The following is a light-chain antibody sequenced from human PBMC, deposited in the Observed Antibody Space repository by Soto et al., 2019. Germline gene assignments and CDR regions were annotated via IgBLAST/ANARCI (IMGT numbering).Light chain of an antibody. CDR2: EVS. CDR3: NSSTSRGTHV. J-gene: IGLJ1*01. Sequence: QSALTQPASVSGSPGQSITISCTGTSGDVGGYDYVSWYQQPPGKAPKLIIYEVSKRPSGLTNRFSGSKSDNTASLTISGLQAEDEDDYYCNSSTSRGTHVFGTGTKVTVL. V-gene: IGLV2-14*01. CDR1: SGDVGGYDY.